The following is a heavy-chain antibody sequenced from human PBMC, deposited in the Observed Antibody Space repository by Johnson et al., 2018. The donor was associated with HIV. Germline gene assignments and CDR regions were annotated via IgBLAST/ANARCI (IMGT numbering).Heavy chain of an antibody. Sequence: VQLVESGGGLVQPGGSLRLSCAASGFTFSSYWMHWVRQAPGKGLVWVSRINSDGSSTSYADSVKGRFTISRDNAKNTLYLQMNSLRAEDTAVYYCAKGDYGDYEGSDAFDICGQGTMVTVSS. D-gene: IGHD4-17*01. V-gene: IGHV3-74*02. CDR1: GFTFSSYW. J-gene: IGHJ3*02. CDR2: INSDGSST. CDR3: AKGDYGDYEGSDAFDI.